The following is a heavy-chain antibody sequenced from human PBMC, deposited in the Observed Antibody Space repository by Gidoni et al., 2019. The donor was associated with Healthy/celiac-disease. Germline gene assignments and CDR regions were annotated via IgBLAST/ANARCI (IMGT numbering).Heavy chain of an antibody. Sequence: EVQLVESGGGLVQPGGSLRLSCAASGFTFSSYWMSWVRQAPGKGLEWVANIKQDGSEKYYVDSVKGRFTISRDNAKNSLYLQMNSLRAEDTAVHYCARDQGSIAAAGHYWYFDLWGRGTLVTVSS. CDR3: ARDQGSIAAAGHYWYFDL. D-gene: IGHD6-13*01. CDR1: GFTFSSYW. J-gene: IGHJ2*01. V-gene: IGHV3-7*01. CDR2: IKQDGSEK.